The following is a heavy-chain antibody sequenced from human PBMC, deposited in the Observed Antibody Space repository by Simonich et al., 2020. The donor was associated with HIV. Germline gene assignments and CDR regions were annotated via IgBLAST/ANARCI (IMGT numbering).Heavy chain of an antibody. CDR1: GYTFTVYS. D-gene: IGHD3-16*01. J-gene: IGHJ4*02. Sequence: QVQLVQSGAEVKKPGASVKVSCKASGYTFTVYSIHWVRQAPGKGRAWMGRINPNTGYTQFAQNFQGRVSMTRDTSSNTVYMDLSSLRSDDTAVYFCARDRDWGWDYWGQGTLISVSS. CDR3: ARDRDWGWDY. V-gene: IGHV1-2*06. CDR2: INPNTGYT.